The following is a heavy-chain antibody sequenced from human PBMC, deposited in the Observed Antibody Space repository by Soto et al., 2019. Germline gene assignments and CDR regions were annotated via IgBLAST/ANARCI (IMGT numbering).Heavy chain of an antibody. CDR2: INHSGST. D-gene: IGHD3-10*01. Sequence: SETLSLTCAVYGGSFSGYYWSWIRQPPGKGLEWIGEINHSGSTNYNPSLKSRVTISVDTSKNQFSLKLSSVTAADTAVYYCARGLGYGSGYYYYMDVWGKGTTVTVSS. V-gene: IGHV4-34*01. CDR3: ARGLGYGSGYYYYMDV. CDR1: GGSFSGYY. J-gene: IGHJ6*03.